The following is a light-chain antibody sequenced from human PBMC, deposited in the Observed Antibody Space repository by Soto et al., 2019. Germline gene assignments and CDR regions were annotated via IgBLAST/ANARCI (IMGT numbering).Light chain of an antibody. CDR2: KAA. CDR3: QQYNNYWT. J-gene: IGKJ1*01. CDR1: QSISSW. Sequence: DIHMTQSPSTLSASVGDRVTITCRASQSISSWLAWYQQKPGKAPKLLIYKAANLESGVPSRFSGSGSGTDFTLTISSLQPDDFATYYCQQYNNYWTCGQGTKVEIK. V-gene: IGKV1-5*03.